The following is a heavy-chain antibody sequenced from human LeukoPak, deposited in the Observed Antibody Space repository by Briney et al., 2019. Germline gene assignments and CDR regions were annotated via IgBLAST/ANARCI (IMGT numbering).Heavy chain of an antibody. J-gene: IGHJ5*02. Sequence: KPSETLSLTCTVSGGSISSSSYYWGWTRQPPGKGLEWIGSISYSGSTNHIPSLKSRVTISADTSKNQFSLKLSSVTAADTAVYYCARDSSEWVAQHFDPWGQGILVTVSS. CDR3: ARDSSEWVAQHFDP. V-gene: IGHV4-39*02. CDR1: GGSISSSSYY. D-gene: IGHD6-19*01. CDR2: ISYSGST.